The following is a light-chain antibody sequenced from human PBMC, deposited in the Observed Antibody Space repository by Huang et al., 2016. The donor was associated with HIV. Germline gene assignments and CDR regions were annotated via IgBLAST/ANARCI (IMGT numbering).Light chain of an antibody. CDR3: QQRSNWGGA. V-gene: IGKV3-11*01. CDR1: QSLSRY. CDR2: DGS. J-gene: IGKJ3*01. Sequence: IILTQSPATLSLSPGERASLSCRASQSLSRYVAWYQHKPGQAPRLLIYDGSNRASGIPARFRGSGSVTDFTLTISSLEPEDFAVYYCQQRSNWGGAFGPGTKVEI.